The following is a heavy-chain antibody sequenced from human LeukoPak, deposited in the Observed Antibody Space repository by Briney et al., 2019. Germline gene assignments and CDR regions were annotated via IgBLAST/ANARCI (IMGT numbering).Heavy chain of an antibody. J-gene: IGHJ5*02. CDR1: SGLFSGFY. CDR2: INDGGTT. CDR3: ARGSSYNSRRFDLGYFAP. V-gene: IGHV4-34*01. Sequence: SETLSLTCAVYSGLFSGFYWTWIRQPPGKGREWIGEINDGGTTNFNPSLKRRLTISLDTSKNHVSLKLKSITDADTGIYFCARGSSYNSRRFDLGYFAPWGQGTLVTVSS. D-gene: IGHD6-6*01.